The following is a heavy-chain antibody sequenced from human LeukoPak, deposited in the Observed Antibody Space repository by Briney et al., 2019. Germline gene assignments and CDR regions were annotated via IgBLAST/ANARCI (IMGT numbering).Heavy chain of an antibody. Sequence: GGSLRLSCAASGFTFNSYAMHWVRQAPGKGLEWVAVISYDGSNKYYADSVKGRFTISRDNSKNTLYLQMNSLRAEDTAVYYCARDGQWEILDYWGQGTLVTVSS. CDR3: ARDGQWEILDY. J-gene: IGHJ4*02. CDR1: GFTFNSYA. D-gene: IGHD1-26*01. V-gene: IGHV3-30-3*01. CDR2: ISYDGSNK.